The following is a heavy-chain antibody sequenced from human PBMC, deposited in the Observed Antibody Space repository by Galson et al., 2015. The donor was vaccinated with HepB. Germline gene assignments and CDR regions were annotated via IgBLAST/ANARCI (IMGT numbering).Heavy chain of an antibody. Sequence: SVKVSCKASGYTFTSYYMHWVRQAPGQGLEWMGIINPSGGSTNYAQKFQGRVTMTRDTSTSTVYMELSSLRSEDTAVYYCARYSSPETFDIWGQGTMVTVSS. V-gene: IGHV1-46*01. J-gene: IGHJ3*02. CDR2: INPSGGST. CDR1: GYTFTSYY. CDR3: ARYSSPETFDI. D-gene: IGHD6-13*01.